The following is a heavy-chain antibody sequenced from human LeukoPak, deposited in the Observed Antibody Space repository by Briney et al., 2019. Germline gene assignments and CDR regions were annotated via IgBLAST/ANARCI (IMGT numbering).Heavy chain of an antibody. D-gene: IGHD6-13*01. CDR2: INTNTGNP. J-gene: IGHJ6*02. CDR1: GYTFTSYA. CDR3: ARELDSSSWYYYGMDV. V-gene: IGHV7-4-1*02. Sequence: VASVKVSCKASGYTFTSYAMNWVRQAPGQGLEWMGWINTNTGNPTYAQGFTGRFVFSLDTSVSTAYLQISGLKAEDTAVYYCARELDSSSWYYYGMDVWGQGTTVTVSS.